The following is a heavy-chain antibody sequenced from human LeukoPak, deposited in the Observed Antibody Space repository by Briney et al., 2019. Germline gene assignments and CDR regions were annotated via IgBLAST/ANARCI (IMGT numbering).Heavy chain of an antibody. D-gene: IGHD3-10*01. J-gene: IGHJ4*02. V-gene: IGHV3-73*01. CDR1: GFTFSGSA. Sequence: GGSLRLSCAASGFTFSGSALHWVRQASGKGLEWVGRIRSTANGYATAYAASVKGRFTISRDDSKNTAYLQMNSLRAEDTAVYYCARVADPSSDWGQGTLVTVSS. CDR2: IRSTANGYAT. CDR3: ARVADPSSD.